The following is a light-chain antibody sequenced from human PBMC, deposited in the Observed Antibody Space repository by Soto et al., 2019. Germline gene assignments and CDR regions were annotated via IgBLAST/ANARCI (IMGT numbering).Light chain of an antibody. V-gene: IGKV1-5*01. CDR1: QSISSW. J-gene: IGKJ1*01. Sequence: DIQMTQSPSTLSASVGDRDTITCRASQSISSWLAWYKQKPGKAPKFLIYDASSLESGVPSRFSGSGSGTEFTLTISILQPDDFATYYCQQYNSYSSTFGQGTKVEIK. CDR3: QQYNSYSST. CDR2: DAS.